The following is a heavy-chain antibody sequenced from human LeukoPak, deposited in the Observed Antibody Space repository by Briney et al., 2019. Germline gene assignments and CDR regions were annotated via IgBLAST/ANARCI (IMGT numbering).Heavy chain of an antibody. J-gene: IGHJ6*02. CDR1: GFTLSNYY. V-gene: IGHV3-11*01. Sequence: GGSLRLSCAASGFTLSNYYMSWIRQAPGRGLEWVSYISSSGSTIYYADSGKGRFTISRDNAKNSLYLQMNSLRAEDTAVYYCAREGPRDYYYGMGVWGQGTTVTVSS. CDR3: AREGPRDYYYGMGV. CDR2: ISSSGSTI.